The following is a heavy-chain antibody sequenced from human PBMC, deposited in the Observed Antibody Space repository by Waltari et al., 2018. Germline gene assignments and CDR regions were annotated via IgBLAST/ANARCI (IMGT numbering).Heavy chain of an antibody. V-gene: IGHV4-34*01. J-gene: IGHJ6*02. CDR3: VRLEDCSGPGGNCYSGDPFALDV. D-gene: IGHD2-15*01. CDR1: GGSVRGYY. Sequence: QVHLEQWGAGQLQPSETLSLTCVVNGGSVRGYYWGWVRQAPGKGLGWIGEINHSPNRNYDPSLRSRVDMSVDTSKNQFSLKLNFVTAADTGVYYCVRLEDCSGPGGNCYSGDPFALDVWGQGTTVTVSS. CDR2: INHSPNR.